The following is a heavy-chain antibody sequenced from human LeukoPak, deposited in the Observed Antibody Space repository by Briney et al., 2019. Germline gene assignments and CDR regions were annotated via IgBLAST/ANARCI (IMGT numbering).Heavy chain of an antibody. J-gene: IGHJ5*02. CDR1: GFAFSSYA. D-gene: IGHD2-21*02. CDR3: AKVLAELLLPDP. V-gene: IGHV3-23*01. CDR2: ISGSGGST. Sequence: GGYLRLSCAASGFAFSSYAMSWVRQAPGKGLEWVSAISGSGGSTYYADSVKGRFTISRDNSKNTLYLQMNSLRAEDTAVYYCAKVLAELLLPDPWGQGTLVTVSS.